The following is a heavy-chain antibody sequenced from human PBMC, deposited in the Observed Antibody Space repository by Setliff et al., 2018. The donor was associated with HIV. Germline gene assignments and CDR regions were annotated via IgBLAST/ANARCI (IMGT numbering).Heavy chain of an antibody. Sequence: SETLSLTCTVSGYSISTAYYWGWIRQPPGKGLAWIGYISNSGKTYYNPSLNSRVTLSADTSKNQLSLRLSSVTAVDTGVYYCAKTVPHSTAQDAFDIWGQGTMVTVSS. J-gene: IGHJ3*02. CDR3: AKTVPHSTAQDAFDI. V-gene: IGHV4-28*01. CDR1: GYSISTAYY. CDR2: ISNSGKT. D-gene: IGHD2-2*01.